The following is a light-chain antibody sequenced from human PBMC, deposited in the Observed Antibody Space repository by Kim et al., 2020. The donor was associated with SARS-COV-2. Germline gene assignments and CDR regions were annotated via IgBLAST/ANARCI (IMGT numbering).Light chain of an antibody. Sequence: NFMLTQPHSVSESPGKTVTISCTRSSGSIASNYVQWYQQRPGSAPTTVIYEDNQRPSGVPDRFSGSIDSSSNSASLTISGLKTEDEADYYCQSYGSSNQVWVFGGGTQLTVL. V-gene: IGLV6-57*04. CDR2: EDN. CDR3: QSYGSSNQVWV. J-gene: IGLJ3*02. CDR1: SGSIASNY.